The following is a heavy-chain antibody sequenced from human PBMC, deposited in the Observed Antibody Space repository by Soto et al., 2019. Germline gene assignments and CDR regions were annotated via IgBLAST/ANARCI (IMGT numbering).Heavy chain of an antibody. D-gene: IGHD3-10*01. J-gene: IGHJ4*02. Sequence: QVQLQQWGAGLLKPSETLSLTCAVYGGSFSGYYWSWIRQPPWKGLEWIGEINHSGSTNYNPSLKSRVTISVDTSKNQFSLKLSSVTAADTAVYYCARGLDYYGSGSYLFDYWGQGTLVTVSS. CDR1: GGSFSGYY. V-gene: IGHV4-34*01. CDR3: ARGLDYYGSGSYLFDY. CDR2: INHSGST.